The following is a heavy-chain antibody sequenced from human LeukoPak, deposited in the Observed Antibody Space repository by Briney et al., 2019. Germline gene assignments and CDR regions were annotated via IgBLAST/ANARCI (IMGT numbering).Heavy chain of an antibody. V-gene: IGHV3-7*01. D-gene: IGHD4/OR15-4a*01. Sequence: PGGSLRLSCAASGFTFSDYYMSWVRQAPGKGLEWVANIKQDGSEKYYVDSVKGRFTISRDNAKNSLYLQMNSLRAEDTAVYYCARDLQGADDATDYWGQGTLVTVSS. CDR3: ARDLQGADDATDY. CDR2: IKQDGSEK. J-gene: IGHJ4*02. CDR1: GFTFSDYY.